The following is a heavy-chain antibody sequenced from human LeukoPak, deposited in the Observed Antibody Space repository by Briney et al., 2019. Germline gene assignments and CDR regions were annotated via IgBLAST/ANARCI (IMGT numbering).Heavy chain of an antibody. Sequence: GASLQISCVSSGFTFSSDSMHGGRQAPGKGLEWVAVIWYDGSSKYYADSVKGRFTISRENSKNTPYLQMNSLTAETTAASYCATDFTIICGQGTMVTVSS. V-gene: IGHV3-33*01. CDR2: IWYDGSSK. D-gene: IGHD3-3*01. CDR3: ATDFTII. J-gene: IGHJ3*02. CDR1: GFTFSSDS.